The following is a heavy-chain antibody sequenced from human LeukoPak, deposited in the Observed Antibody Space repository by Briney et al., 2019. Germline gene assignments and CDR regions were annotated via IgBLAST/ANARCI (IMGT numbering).Heavy chain of an antibody. CDR3: ARVKRTAMVTFYYYMDV. CDR1: AGTFSSYA. Sequence: GASVKVSFKASAGTFSSYAISWARQAPGQGLEWMGGIIPIFGTANYAQKFQGRVTITTDESTSKAYMELSSLRSEDTAVYYCARVKRTAMVTFYYYMDVWGKGATVTVSS. CDR2: IIPIFGTA. J-gene: IGHJ6*03. V-gene: IGHV1-69*05. D-gene: IGHD5-18*01.